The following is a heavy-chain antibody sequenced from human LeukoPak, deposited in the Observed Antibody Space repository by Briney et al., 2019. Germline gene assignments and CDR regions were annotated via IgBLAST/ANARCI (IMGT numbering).Heavy chain of an antibody. D-gene: IGHD5-24*01. Sequence: NPSETLSLTCTVSGGSISSYYWSWIRQPPGKGLEWIGYIYYSGSTNYNPSLKSRVTISVDTSKNQFSLKLSSVTAADTAVYYCARHRDGYNYSYYYGMDVWGQGTTVTVSS. J-gene: IGHJ6*02. CDR3: ARHRDGYNYSYYYGMDV. V-gene: IGHV4-59*08. CDR2: IYYSGST. CDR1: GGSISSYY.